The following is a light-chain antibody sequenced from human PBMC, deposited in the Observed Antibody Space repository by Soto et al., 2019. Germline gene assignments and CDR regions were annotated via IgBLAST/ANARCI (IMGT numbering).Light chain of an antibody. J-gene: IGKJ4*01. CDR3: QQYGDSLT. CDR1: QSVSSRY. V-gene: IGKV3-20*01. Sequence: DTVLAQSPGTLSLSPGERATLSCRASQSVSSRYLAWYQQKPGQAPRLLIYGASNRATGIPDRFSGSGSGTDFTLTISRREPEDFAVYYCQQYGDSLTFGGGTKVEIK. CDR2: GAS.